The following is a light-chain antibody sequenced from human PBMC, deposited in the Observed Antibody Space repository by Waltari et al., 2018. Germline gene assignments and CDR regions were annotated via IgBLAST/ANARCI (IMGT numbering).Light chain of an antibody. CDR3: QQASSFPIT. CDR2: DGY. Sequence: DILMTQSPSSVSASVGDALTITCRASQGITSWLAWYQQKPGKTPNLLIYDGYSLQSGVPSRFSGSGSGTVFSLTISSLQPEDFATYYCQQASSFPITFGQGTRLEIK. V-gene: IGKV1-12*01. CDR1: QGITSW. J-gene: IGKJ5*01.